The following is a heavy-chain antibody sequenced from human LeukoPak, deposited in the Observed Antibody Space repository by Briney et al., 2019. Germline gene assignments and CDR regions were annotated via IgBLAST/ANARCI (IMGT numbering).Heavy chain of an antibody. CDR1: GYTLTELS. D-gene: IGHD6-19*01. Sequence: ASVKVSCKVSGYTLTELSMHWVRQAPGKGLEWMGGFDPEDGETIYAQKFQGRVTMTEDTSTDTAYMELSSLRSEDTAVYYCATLGIAVAGYYYYGMDVWGQGTTVTVSS. CDR3: ATLGIAVAGYYYYGMDV. V-gene: IGHV1-24*01. J-gene: IGHJ6*02. CDR2: FDPEDGET.